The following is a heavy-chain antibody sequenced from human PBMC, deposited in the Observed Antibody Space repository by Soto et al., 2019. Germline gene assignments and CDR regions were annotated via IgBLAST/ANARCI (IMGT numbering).Heavy chain of an antibody. V-gene: IGHV3-33*01. Sequence: QVQLVESGGGVVQPGRSLRLSCAASGFTFSSYGMHWVRQAPGKGLEWVAVIWYDGSNKYYADSVKGRFTISRDNSKNTLYLQMNSLRAEDTAVYYCARDLALYCSGGSCYGGWFDPWGQGTLVTVSS. CDR2: IWYDGSNK. CDR1: GFTFSSYG. J-gene: IGHJ5*02. CDR3: ARDLALYCSGGSCYGGWFDP. D-gene: IGHD2-15*01.